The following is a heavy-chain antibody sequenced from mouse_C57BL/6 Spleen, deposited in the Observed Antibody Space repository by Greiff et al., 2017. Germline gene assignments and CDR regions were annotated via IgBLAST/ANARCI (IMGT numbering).Heavy chain of an antibody. Sequence: QVQLQQSGPELVKPGASVKISCKASGYAFSSSWMNWVKQRPGTGLEWIGRIYPGDGDNNYNGKFKGKATLTADKSSSTAYMQLSSLTSEDSAVYCCARRCDEAWFAYWGQGTLVTVSA. D-gene: IGHD2-13*01. V-gene: IGHV1-82*01. CDR3: ARRCDEAWFAY. CDR2: IYPGDGDN. J-gene: IGHJ3*01. CDR1: GYAFSSSW.